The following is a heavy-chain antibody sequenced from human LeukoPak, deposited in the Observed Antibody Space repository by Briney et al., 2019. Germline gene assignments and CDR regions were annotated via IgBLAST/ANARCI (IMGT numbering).Heavy chain of an antibody. D-gene: IGHD3-10*01. CDR3: ARGRVTYYYGSGARNWFDP. J-gene: IGHJ5*02. Sequence: PSETLSLTCTVSGGSISSYYWSWIRQPPGKGLEWIGYIYYSGSTNYNPSLKSRVTISVDTSKNQFSLKLSSVTAADTAVYYCARGRVTYYYGSGARNWFDPWGQGTLVTVSS. CDR1: GGSISSYY. V-gene: IGHV4-59*12. CDR2: IYYSGST.